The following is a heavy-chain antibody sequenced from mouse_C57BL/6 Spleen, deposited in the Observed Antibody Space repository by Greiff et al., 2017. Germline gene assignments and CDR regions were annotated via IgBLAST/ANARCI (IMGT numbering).Heavy chain of an antibody. D-gene: IGHD2-4*01. Sequence: QVQLQQSGPELVKPGASVKLSCKASGYTFTSYDINWVKQRPGQGLEWIGWIYPRDGSTKYNETFKGKATLTVDTSSSTAYMELHSLTSEDSAVYFCARSEPPVYDYVSFAYWGQGTLVTVSA. CDR2: IYPRDGST. V-gene: IGHV1-85*01. CDR1: GYTFTSYD. J-gene: IGHJ3*01. CDR3: ARSEPPVYDYVSFAY.